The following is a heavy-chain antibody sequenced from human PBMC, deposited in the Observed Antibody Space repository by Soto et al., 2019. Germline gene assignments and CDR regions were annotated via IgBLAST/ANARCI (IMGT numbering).Heavy chain of an antibody. CDR1: GFSFSSYA. V-gene: IGHV3-23*01. J-gene: IGHJ6*03. D-gene: IGHD2-15*01. CDR3: AKDWGYCSGGSCSNYYYYYMDV. CDR2: ISGSGANT. Sequence: PGGSLRLSCAASGFSFSSYAMSWVRQAPGKGLEWVSSISGSGANTYYVDSVKGRFTISRDNSKNTLYLQMNSLRAEDTAVYYCAKDWGYCSGGSCSNYYYYYMDVWGKGTTVTVSS.